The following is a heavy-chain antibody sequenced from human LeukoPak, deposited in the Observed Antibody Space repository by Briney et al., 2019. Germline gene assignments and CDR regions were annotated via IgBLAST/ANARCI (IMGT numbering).Heavy chain of an antibody. V-gene: IGHV3-21*01. J-gene: IGHJ4*02. CDR2: ISSDSKYI. Sequence: PGGSLRLSCAASGFTFSTYTMNWVRQAPGKGLEWVSSISSDSKYIYYADSVKGRFTISRDNANNSLYLQMNSLRAEDTAVYYCARDLASCAGDCYDYWGQGALVTVSS. CDR3: ARDLASCAGDCYDY. CDR1: GFTFSTYT. D-gene: IGHD2-21*01.